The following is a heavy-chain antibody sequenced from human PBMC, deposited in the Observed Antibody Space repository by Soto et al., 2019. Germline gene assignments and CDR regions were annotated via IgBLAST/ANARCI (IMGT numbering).Heavy chain of an antibody. CDR1: GLTFSSYA. D-gene: IGHD6-19*01. CDR3: ARRLTSTVSALGY. CDR2: ISGDGGNK. J-gene: IGHJ4*02. Sequence: LRLSCTASGLTFSSYAVHWVRQAPGKGLEWVSVISGDGGNKYFAESVRGRFLISRDNSKNTVYLQMNSLRHEDTAVYFCARRLTSTVSALGYWGQGTLVTVSS. V-gene: IGHV3-30-3*01.